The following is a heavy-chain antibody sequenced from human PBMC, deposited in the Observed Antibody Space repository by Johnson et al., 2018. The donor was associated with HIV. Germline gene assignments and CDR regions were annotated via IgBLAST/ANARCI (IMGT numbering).Heavy chain of an antibody. CDR1: GFTVSSNH. Sequence: VQLVESGGGLVQPGGSLRLSCEVSGFTVSSNHMSWVRQAPGKGLEWVSVLFSGGSIYFADSVKGRFTISRDNSKNTLYLQINSLRAEDTAVYYCARACRDGYTCDAFDIWGQGTMVTVSS. CDR3: ARACRDGYTCDAFDI. D-gene: IGHD5-24*01. J-gene: IGHJ3*02. CDR2: LFSGGSI. V-gene: IGHV3-66*01.